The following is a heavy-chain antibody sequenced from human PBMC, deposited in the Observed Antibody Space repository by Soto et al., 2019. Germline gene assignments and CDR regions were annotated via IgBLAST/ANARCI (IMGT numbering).Heavy chain of an antibody. CDR1: GGSISSGGYY. CDR2: IYYSGST. D-gene: IGHD3-9*01. Sequence: QVQLQESGPGLVKPSQTLSLTCTVSGGSISSGGYYWSWIRQHPGKGLEWIGYIYYSGSTYYNPSLKSRVTISVDTSKNQFSLKLSSVTAADTAVYYCARHYRYFDWWSNLSDAFEIWGQGTMVTVSS. V-gene: IGHV4-31*03. J-gene: IGHJ3*02. CDR3: ARHYRYFDWWSNLSDAFEI.